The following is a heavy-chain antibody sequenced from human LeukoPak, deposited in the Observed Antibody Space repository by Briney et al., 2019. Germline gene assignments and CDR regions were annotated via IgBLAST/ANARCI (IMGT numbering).Heavy chain of an antibody. V-gene: IGHV3-30-3*01. Sequence: PGRSLRLSCAPSGFTFSRYAMPWVRQAPGKGREWVAVISYDGSNKYYTHTVTGRFTISRDNSKKTLYLQMNSRRAEDTAVYYCARGHRVCSGGSCYGDYWGQGTLVTVSS. D-gene: IGHD2-15*01. CDR2: ISYDGSNK. CDR3: ARGHRVCSGGSCYGDY. J-gene: IGHJ4*02. CDR1: GFTFSRYA.